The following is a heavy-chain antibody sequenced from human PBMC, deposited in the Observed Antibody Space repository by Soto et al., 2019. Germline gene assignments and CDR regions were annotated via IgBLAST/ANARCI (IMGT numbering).Heavy chain of an antibody. CDR1: GFTFSSYS. J-gene: IGHJ1*01. Sequence: EVQLVESGGGLVKPGGSLRLSCAASGFTFSSYSMNWVRQAPGKGLEWVSSISSSSSYIYYADSVKGRFTISRDNAKNSQYLQMNRLRAEDTAVYYCARDESYCSSTSCYSSYFQHWGQGTLVTVSS. V-gene: IGHV3-21*01. CDR3: ARDESYCSSTSCYSSYFQH. D-gene: IGHD2-2*02. CDR2: ISSSSSYI.